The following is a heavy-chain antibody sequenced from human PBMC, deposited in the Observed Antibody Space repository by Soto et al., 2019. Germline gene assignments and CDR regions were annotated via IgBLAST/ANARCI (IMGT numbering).Heavy chain of an antibody. CDR1: GFSLSSTGVG. D-gene: IGHD3-22*01. Sequence: QITLKESGPTLVKVTQTVTLTCTFSGFSLSSTGVGVGWIRQPPGKALEGLALINWNDDKRYNPSLKSRLTITKDASKNQVVLTMTNMDPVDTATYYCARSGHNSGFFYYDYWGQGTLVTVSS. CDR3: ARSGHNSGFFYYDY. CDR2: INWNDDK. V-gene: IGHV2-5*01. J-gene: IGHJ4*02.